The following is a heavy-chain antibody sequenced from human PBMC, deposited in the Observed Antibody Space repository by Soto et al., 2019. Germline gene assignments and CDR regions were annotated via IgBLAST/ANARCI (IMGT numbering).Heavy chain of an antibody. CDR1: CGSFSGYY. D-gene: IGHD2-21*01. CDR3: ARRIVLANFDY. J-gene: IGHJ4*02. CDR2: INHSGST. V-gene: IGHV4-34*01. Sequence: PSETLSLTCAVYCGSFSGYYWSWIRQPPGKGLEWIGEINHSGSTNYNPSLKSRVTISVDTSKNQFSLKLSSVTAADTAVYYCARRIVLANFDYWGQGTLVTVSS.